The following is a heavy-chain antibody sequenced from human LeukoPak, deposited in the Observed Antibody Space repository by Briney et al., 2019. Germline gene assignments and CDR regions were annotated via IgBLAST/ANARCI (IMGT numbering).Heavy chain of an antibody. V-gene: IGHV3-7*01. CDR1: GFTFSSYW. CDR3: ARVLVSSSWYSPWIYYYGMDV. D-gene: IGHD6-13*01. Sequence: GGSLRLSCAASGFTFSSYWMSWVRQAPGKGLEWVANIKQDGSEKYYVDSVKGRFTISRDNAKNSLYLQMNSLRAEDTAVYYCARVLVSSSWYSPWIYYYGMDVWGQGTTVTVSS. J-gene: IGHJ6*02. CDR2: IKQDGSEK.